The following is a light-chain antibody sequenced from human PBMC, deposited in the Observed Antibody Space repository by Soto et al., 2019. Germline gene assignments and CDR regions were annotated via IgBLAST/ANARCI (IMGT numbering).Light chain of an antibody. J-gene: IGLJ1*01. CDR1: SSDVGSYNL. CDR2: EGS. V-gene: IGLV2-23*01. CDR3: CSYAGSSTSYV. Sequence: QSVLTQPASVSGSPRQSITISCTGTSSDVGSYNLVSWYQQYPGKAPKLMIYEGSKRPSGVSNRFSGSKSGNTASLTISGLQAEDEADYYCCSYAGSSTSYVFGTGTKLTVL.